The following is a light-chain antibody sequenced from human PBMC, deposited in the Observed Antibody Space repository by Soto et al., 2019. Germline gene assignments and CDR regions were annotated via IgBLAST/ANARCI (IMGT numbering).Light chain of an antibody. J-gene: IGKJ4*01. CDR3: QQYGSSPTT. Sequence: EIGLTQSPGTLSLSPGERATLSCRASQSVSSSYLAWYQQKPGQAPRLLIYGASSRATGIPDRFSGSGSETDFPLTISRLEPEDVAVYYCQQYGSSPTTFGGGTKVEIK. CDR2: GAS. CDR1: QSVSSSY. V-gene: IGKV3-20*01.